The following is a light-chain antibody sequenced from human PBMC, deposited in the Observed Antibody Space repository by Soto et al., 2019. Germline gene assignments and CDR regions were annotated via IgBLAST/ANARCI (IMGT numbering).Light chain of an antibody. J-gene: IGLJ1*01. CDR3: QTYDSSLSGYV. CDR1: SSNIGAGYE. Sequence: QSVLTQPPSVSEAPGQRVTISCTGSSSNIGAGYEAHWYQQVPGTAPKLLIYENNNRPSGVPDRFSGSKSGTSASLAITGRLAEDEAEYYCQTYDSSLSGYVFGTGTKATVL. V-gene: IGLV1-40*01. CDR2: ENN.